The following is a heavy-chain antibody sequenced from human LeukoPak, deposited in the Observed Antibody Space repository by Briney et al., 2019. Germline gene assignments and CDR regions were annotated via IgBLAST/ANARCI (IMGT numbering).Heavy chain of an antibody. J-gene: IGHJ5*02. CDR1: GGSFSGYY. CDR2: INHSGST. CDR3: ARVERWLQLVWFDP. V-gene: IGHV4-34*01. Sequence: PSETLSLTCAVYGGSFSGYYWGWIRQPPGKELEWIGEINHSGSTNYNPSLKSRVTISVDTSKNQFSLKLSSVTAADTAVYYCARVERWLQLVWFDPWGQGTLVTVSS. D-gene: IGHD5-24*01.